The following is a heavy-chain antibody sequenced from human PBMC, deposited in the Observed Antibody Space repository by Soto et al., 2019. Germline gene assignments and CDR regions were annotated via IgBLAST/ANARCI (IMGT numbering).Heavy chain of an antibody. Sequence: HPVGSLRLSCAASGFTFSSYAMHWVRQAPDKGLEWVAVISYDGSNKYYADSAKGRFTISRDNSKKTLYLQMNSLRAEDTAVYYCARGGDYDFWSGLGYWGQGTLVTVPQ. CDR1: GFTFSSYA. J-gene: IGHJ4*02. CDR3: ARGGDYDFWSGLGY. V-gene: IGHV3-30-3*01. CDR2: ISYDGSNK. D-gene: IGHD3-3*01.